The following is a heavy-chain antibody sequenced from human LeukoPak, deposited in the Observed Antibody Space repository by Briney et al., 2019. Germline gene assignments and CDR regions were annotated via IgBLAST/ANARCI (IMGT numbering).Heavy chain of an antibody. Sequence: AGGSLRLSCAASGFTFSSYAMHWVRQAPGKGLEWVAVISYDGSNKYYADSVKGRFTISRDNSKNTLYLQMNSLRAEDTAVYYCARAVGPYYFDYWGQGTLVTVSS. CDR1: GFTFSSYA. CDR3: ARAVGPYYFDY. V-gene: IGHV3-30-3*01. D-gene: IGHD2-15*01. J-gene: IGHJ4*02. CDR2: ISYDGSNK.